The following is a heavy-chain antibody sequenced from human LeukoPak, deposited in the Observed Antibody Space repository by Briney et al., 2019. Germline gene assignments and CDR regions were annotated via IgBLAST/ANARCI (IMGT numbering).Heavy chain of an antibody. D-gene: IGHD6-19*01. J-gene: IGHJ4*02. V-gene: IGHV1-3*04. CDR2: ISTGNGNT. CDR1: GYTFTTYA. Sequence: ASVKVSCKASGYTFTTYAMHWVRQAPGQRLEWMGWISTGNGNTKYSQKFQGRVTITRDTSASTAYMELSSLRSEDTAVYYCARGSSSGWYPHWGQGTLVTVSS. CDR3: ARGSSSGWYPH.